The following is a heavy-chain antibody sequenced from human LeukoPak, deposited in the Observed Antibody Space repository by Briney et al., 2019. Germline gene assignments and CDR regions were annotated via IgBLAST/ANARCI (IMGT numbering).Heavy chain of an antibody. CDR2: MNPNSGNP. J-gene: IGHJ4*02. V-gene: IGHV1-8*01. Sequence: ASVKVSCKSSGYTFTSYDINWVRQAPGQGLEWMGWMNPNSGNPGYAQKFQGRVTMTRNTSISTAYMELSSLRSEDTAVYYCARGQLPTDYWGQGTLVTVSS. CDR1: GYTFTSYD. CDR3: ARGQLPTDY. D-gene: IGHD1-1*01.